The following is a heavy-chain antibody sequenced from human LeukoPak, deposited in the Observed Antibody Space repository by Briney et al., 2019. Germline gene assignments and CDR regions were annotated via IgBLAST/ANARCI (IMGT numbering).Heavy chain of an antibody. V-gene: IGHV3-7*01. CDR1: GFTFSSYW. D-gene: IGHD5-12*01. J-gene: IGHJ6*02. CDR2: IKQDGSEK. CDR3: AGDAYSGSRGYDGTDV. Sequence: GGSLRLSCAAAGFTFSSYWMSWVRQAPGKGLEWVANIKQDGSEKYYVDSVKGRFTISRDNAKNSLYLQMNSLRAEDTAVYYCAGDAYSGSRGYDGTDVWGQGTTVTVSS.